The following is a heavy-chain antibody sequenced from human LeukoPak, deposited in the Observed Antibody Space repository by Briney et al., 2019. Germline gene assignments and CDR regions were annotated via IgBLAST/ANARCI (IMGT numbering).Heavy chain of an antibody. J-gene: IGHJ1*01. V-gene: IGHV4-59*01. CDR2: RYYSGST. CDR3: ARVRGDFETD. D-gene: IGHD3-16*01. Sequence: PSETLSLTCSVSGGSISSYYWTWIRQPPGKGLEWIGYRYYSGSTTYNPSLKSRVTISVDTSKSQFSLKLISVTAADTAIYYFARVRGDFETDWGQGTLVTVSS. CDR1: GGSISSYY.